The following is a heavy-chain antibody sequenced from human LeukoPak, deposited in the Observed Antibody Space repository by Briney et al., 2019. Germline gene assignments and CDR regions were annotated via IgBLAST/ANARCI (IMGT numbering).Heavy chain of an antibody. D-gene: IGHD4-11*01. J-gene: IGHJ5*02. V-gene: IGHV4-34*01. Sequence: PSETLSLTCAVYGGSFSGYYWSWLRQPPGKGLEWIGEINHSESTNYNPSLKSRVTISVDTSKNQFSLKLSSVTAPDTAVYYCARGKKMTTVFNRKEERTNWFDPWGQGTLVTVSS. CDR3: ARGKKMTTVFNRKEERTNWFDP. CDR2: INHSEST. CDR1: GGSFSGYY.